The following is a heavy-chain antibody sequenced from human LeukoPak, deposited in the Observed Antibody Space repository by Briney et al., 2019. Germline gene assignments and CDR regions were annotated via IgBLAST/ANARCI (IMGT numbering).Heavy chain of an antibody. CDR1: GFTFSTYI. V-gene: IGHV3-7*01. Sequence: GGSLRLSCAASGFTFSTYIMNWGRQAPGKGLEWVADIKEDGSEKYYGDSVKGRFTISRQNAKNSLFLQMNSLRVEDTAVYYCARHRSGGSQDDAFDIWGQGTMVTVSS. CDR3: ARHRSGGSQDDAFDI. J-gene: IGHJ3*02. CDR2: IKEDGSEK. D-gene: IGHD2-15*01.